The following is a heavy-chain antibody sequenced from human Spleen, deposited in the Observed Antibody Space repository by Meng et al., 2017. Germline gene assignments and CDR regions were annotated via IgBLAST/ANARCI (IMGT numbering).Heavy chain of an antibody. CDR2: TNFDGSDK. Sequence: LSLTCAASGFTFSSYAMHWVRQAPGKGLEWVAVTNFDGSDKSHADSVKDRFTISRDNSKNTLYLQMNSLRAGDTAVYYCARYGDYGSLALDIWGQGTMVPSPQ. D-gene: IGHD4-17*01. V-gene: IGHV3-30*04. J-gene: IGHJ3*02. CDR3: ARYGDYGSLALDI. CDR1: GFTFSSYA.